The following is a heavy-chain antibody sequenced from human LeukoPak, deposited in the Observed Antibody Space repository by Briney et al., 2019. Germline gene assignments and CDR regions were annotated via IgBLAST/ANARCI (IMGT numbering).Heavy chain of an antibody. CDR1: GYTFTSYA. Sequence: ASVKVSCKASGYTFTSYAMHWVRQAPGQRLEWMGWINAGNGNTKYSQKFQGRVTITRDTSASTAYMELSSLRSEDTAVYYCARSPMITFGGVIMAFDYWSQGTLVTVSS. J-gene: IGHJ4*02. D-gene: IGHD3-16*02. V-gene: IGHV1-3*01. CDR3: ARSPMITFGGVIMAFDY. CDR2: INAGNGNT.